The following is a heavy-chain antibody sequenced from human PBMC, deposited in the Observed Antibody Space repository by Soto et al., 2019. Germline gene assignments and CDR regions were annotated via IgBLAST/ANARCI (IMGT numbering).Heavy chain of an antibody. V-gene: IGHV3-72*01. D-gene: IGHD1-26*01. CDR3: ARVGSGSSLGD. CDR2: TRNKANSYTT. CDR1: GFTFSDHY. Sequence: EVQLVESGGGLVQPGGSLRLSCAASGFTFSDHYMDWVRQAPGKGLEWVGRTRNKANSYTTEYAASVKGRFTISRDDSKNSLYLQMNSLKTEDTAVYYCARVGSGSSLGDWGQGTLVTVSS. J-gene: IGHJ4*02.